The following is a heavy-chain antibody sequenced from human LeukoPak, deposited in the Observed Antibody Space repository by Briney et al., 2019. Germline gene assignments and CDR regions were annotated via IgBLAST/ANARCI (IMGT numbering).Heavy chain of an antibody. CDR3: ASWCSSTSCYGPPFDY. CDR2: INPNSGGT. CDR1: GYTFTGYY. D-gene: IGHD2-2*01. V-gene: IGHV1-2*06. Sequence: GASVKVSCKASGYTFTGYYMHWVRQAPGQGLEWMGRINPNSGGTNYAQKFQGRVTMTRDTSISTAYMELSRLRSDDTAVYYCASWCSSTSCYGPPFDYWGQGTLVTVSS. J-gene: IGHJ4*02.